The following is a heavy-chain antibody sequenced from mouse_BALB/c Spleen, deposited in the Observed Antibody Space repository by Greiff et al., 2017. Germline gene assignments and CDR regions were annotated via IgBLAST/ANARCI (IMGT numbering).Heavy chain of an antibody. D-gene: IGHD1-1*02. CDR2: ISSGGST. Sequence: DVKLVESGGGLVKPGGSLKLSCAASGFTFSSYAMSWVRQTPEKRLEWVASISSGGSTYYPDSVKGRFTISRDNARNILYLQMSSLRSEDTAMYYCARGITISYYAMDYWGQGTSVTVSS. V-gene: IGHV5-6-5*01. CDR1: GFTFSSYA. J-gene: IGHJ4*01. CDR3: ARGITISYYAMDY.